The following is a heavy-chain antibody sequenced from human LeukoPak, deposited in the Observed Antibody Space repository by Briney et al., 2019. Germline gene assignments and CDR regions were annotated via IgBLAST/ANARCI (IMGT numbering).Heavy chain of an antibody. CDR1: GFTFSSYG. D-gene: IGHD3-22*01. V-gene: IGHV3-30*18. CDR3: AKTIGRDYYDSSGYLDY. Sequence: PGRSLRLSCAASGFTFSSYGMHWVRQAPGKGLEWVAVISYDGSNKYYADSVKGRFTISRDNSKNTLYLQMNSLRAEDTAVYYCAKTIGRDYYDSSGYLDYWGQGTLVTVSS. J-gene: IGHJ4*02. CDR2: ISYDGSNK.